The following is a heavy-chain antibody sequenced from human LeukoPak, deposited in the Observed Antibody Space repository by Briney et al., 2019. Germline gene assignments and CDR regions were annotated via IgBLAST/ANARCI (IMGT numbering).Heavy chain of an antibody. Sequence: GGSLRLSCAASGFTFSSYSMNWVRQAPGKGLEWVSSISSSNSYIYYADSVKGRFTISRDNAKNSLYLQMNSLGAEDTAVYYCARDWEWLLPDAWGQGTLVTVSS. V-gene: IGHV3-21*01. J-gene: IGHJ5*02. CDR2: ISSSNSYI. CDR3: ARDWEWLLPDA. CDR1: GFTFSSYS. D-gene: IGHD3-3*01.